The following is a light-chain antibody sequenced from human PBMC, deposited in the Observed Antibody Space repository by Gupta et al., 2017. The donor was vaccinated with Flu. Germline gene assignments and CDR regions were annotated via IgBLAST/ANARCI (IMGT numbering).Light chain of an antibody. J-gene: IGLJ2*01. CDR2: DDN. CDR1: SGSIASNY. Sequence: NFMLTQPHSVSESPGKTVIISCTRSSGSIASNYVHWFQQRPGSSPTRVIYDDNQRPSGVPDRFSGSIDSSSNAASLTISGLKSEDEADYYCQSYDTSDHVVFGEGTKLTVL. CDR3: QSYDTSDHVV. V-gene: IGLV6-57*01.